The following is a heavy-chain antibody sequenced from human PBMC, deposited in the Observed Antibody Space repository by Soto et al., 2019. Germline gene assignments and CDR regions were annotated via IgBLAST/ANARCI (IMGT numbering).Heavy chain of an antibody. CDR2: FDPEDGET. V-gene: IGHV1-24*01. CDR1: GYTLTELS. J-gene: IGHJ3*02. D-gene: IGHD1-26*01. CDR3: AAYTTLQRNRRRGSYYAFDI. Sequence: ASVKVSCKVSGYTLTELSMHWVRQAPGKGLEWMGGFDPEDGETIYAQKFQGRVTMTEDTSTDTAYMELSSPRSEDTAVYYCAAYTTLQRNRRRGSYYAFDIWGQGTMVTVSS.